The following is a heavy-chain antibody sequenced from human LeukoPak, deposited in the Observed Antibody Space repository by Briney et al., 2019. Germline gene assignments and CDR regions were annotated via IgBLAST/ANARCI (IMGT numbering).Heavy chain of an antibody. Sequence: PGGSLRLSCAASGFTFSSYAMHWVRRAPGKGLEWVAVISYDGSNKYYADSVKGRFTISRDNAKNSLYLQMNNLRAEDTAIYYCARDLGWLLLDYWGQGTLVTVSS. V-gene: IGHV3-30-3*01. CDR2: ISYDGSNK. CDR3: ARDLGWLLLDY. CDR1: GFTFSSYA. J-gene: IGHJ4*02. D-gene: IGHD2-15*01.